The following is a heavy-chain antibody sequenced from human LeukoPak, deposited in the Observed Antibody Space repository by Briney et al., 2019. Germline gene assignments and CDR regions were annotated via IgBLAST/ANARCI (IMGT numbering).Heavy chain of an antibody. CDR3: AGSDYYDSSGYYPWD. J-gene: IGHJ4*02. Sequence: KTSETLSLTRTVSGGSISSYYWSWIRQPPGKGLEWIGYIYYSGSTNYNPSLKSRVTISVDTSKNQFSLKLSSVTAADTAVYYCAGSDYYDSSGYYPWDWGQGTLVTVSS. CDR1: GGSISSYY. V-gene: IGHV4-59*01. CDR2: IYYSGST. D-gene: IGHD3-22*01.